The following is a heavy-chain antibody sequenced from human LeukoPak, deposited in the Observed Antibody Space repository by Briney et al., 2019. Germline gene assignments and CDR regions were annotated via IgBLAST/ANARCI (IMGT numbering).Heavy chain of an antibody. CDR3: AREGGSSWYLPYFDY. J-gene: IGHJ4*02. CDR2: ISYDGSNK. V-gene: IGHV3-30-3*01. D-gene: IGHD6-13*01. CDR1: GFTFSSYA. Sequence: GGSLRLSCAASGFTFSSYAMHRVRQAPGKGLEWVAVISYDGSNKYYADSVKGRFTISRDNSKNTLYLQMNSLRAEDTAVYYCAREGGSSWYLPYFDYWGQGTLVTVSS.